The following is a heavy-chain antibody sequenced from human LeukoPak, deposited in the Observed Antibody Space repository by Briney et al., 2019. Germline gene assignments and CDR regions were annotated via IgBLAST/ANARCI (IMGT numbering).Heavy chain of an antibody. CDR2: IYHSGST. D-gene: IGHD1-14*01. CDR1: GYSISSGYY. Sequence: NASETLSLTCTVSGYSISSGYYWGWIRQPPGKGLEWIGSIYHSGSTNYNPSLKSRVTISVDKSKNQFSLKLSSVTAADTAVYYCARDPGASFDWFDPWGQGTLVTVSS. V-gene: IGHV4-38-2*02. J-gene: IGHJ5*02. CDR3: ARDPGASFDWFDP.